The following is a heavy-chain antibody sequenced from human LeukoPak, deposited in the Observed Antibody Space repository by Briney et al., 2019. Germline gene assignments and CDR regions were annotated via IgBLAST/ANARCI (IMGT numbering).Heavy chain of an antibody. D-gene: IGHD6-13*01. V-gene: IGHV1-18*01. CDR3: ARASSPWAYYFDY. CDR1: GYTFTSYG. Sequence: GASVKVSCKASGYTFTSYGISWVRQAPGQGLEWMGWISAYNGNTNYAQKFQGRVTITRDTSASTAYMELSSLRSEDTAVYYCARASSPWAYYFDYWGQGTLVTVSS. CDR2: ISAYNGNT. J-gene: IGHJ4*02.